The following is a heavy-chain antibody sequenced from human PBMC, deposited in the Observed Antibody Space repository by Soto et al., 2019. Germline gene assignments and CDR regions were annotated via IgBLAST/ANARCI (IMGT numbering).Heavy chain of an antibody. Sequence: QVQLVESGGGLVKPGGSLRLSCAASGFTFSDYYMSWIRQAPGKGLEWVAYISTTGSTIYYPDSVKGRFTISRDNAKKSLHLPMTSLTAEDTPVSYCDSAADSWRSYWYVDSRGRGTRVTVSS. CDR2: ISTTGSTI. J-gene: IGHJ2*01. CDR1: GFTFSDYY. CDR3: DSAADSWRSYWYVDS. V-gene: IGHV3-11*01. D-gene: IGHD6-25*01.